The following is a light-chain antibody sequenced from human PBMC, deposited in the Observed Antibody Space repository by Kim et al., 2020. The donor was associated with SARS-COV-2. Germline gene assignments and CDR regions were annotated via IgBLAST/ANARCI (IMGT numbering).Light chain of an antibody. CDR1: SSDIGGYNY. Sequence: QSALTQPASESGSPGQSITISCTGTSSDIGGYNYVSWYQQHPGKAPKLIIYDVSKRPLGVSNRFSGSKSGNTASLTISGLQADDEADYYCCSYTSSSTWVFGGGTQLTVL. V-gene: IGLV2-14*01. CDR3: CSYTSSSTWV. J-gene: IGLJ3*02. CDR2: DVS.